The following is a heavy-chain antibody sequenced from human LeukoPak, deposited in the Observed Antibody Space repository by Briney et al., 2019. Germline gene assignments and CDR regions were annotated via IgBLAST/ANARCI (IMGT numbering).Heavy chain of an antibody. CDR2: ISSSSSYI. V-gene: IGHV3-21*01. CDR1: GFTFSSYS. Sequence: KSGGSLRLSCAASGFTFSSYSMNWVRQAAGKGLEWVSSISSSSSYIYYADSVKGRFTISRDNAKNSLYPQMNSLRAEDTAVYYCAELGITMIGGVWGKGTTVTISS. J-gene: IGHJ6*04. CDR3: AELGITMIGGV. D-gene: IGHD3-10*02.